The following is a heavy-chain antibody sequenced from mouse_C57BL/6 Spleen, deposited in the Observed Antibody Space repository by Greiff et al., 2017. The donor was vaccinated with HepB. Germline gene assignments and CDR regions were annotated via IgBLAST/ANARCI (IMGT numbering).Heavy chain of an antibody. Sequence: QVQLQQSGPELVKPGASVKISCKASGYAFSSSWMNWVKQRPGKGLEWIGRIYPGDGDTNYNGKFKGKATLNADKSSSTAYMQLSSLTSEDSAVYFCARAPLDYWGQGTTLTVSS. CDR3: ARAPLDY. J-gene: IGHJ2*01. V-gene: IGHV1-82*01. CDR2: IYPGDGDT. CDR1: GYAFSSSW.